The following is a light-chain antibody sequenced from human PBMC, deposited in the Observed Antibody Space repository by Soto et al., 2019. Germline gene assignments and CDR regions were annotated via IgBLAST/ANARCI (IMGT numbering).Light chain of an antibody. Sequence: EIVLTQSQGTLSLSPGERAALSCRASQSVRYLAWYQQKPGQAPRLLMYGASRRATGIPDRFSGSGAGTDFTLTINRLEPEDFAMYHCQQYGSSPITFGQGTRLEIK. V-gene: IGKV3-20*01. CDR2: GAS. CDR3: QQYGSSPIT. J-gene: IGKJ5*01. CDR1: QSVRY.